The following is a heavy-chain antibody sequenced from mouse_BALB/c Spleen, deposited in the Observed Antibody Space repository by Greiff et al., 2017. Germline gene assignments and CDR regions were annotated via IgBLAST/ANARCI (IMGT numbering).Heavy chain of an antibody. J-gene: IGHJ4*01. D-gene: IGHD2-4*01. V-gene: IGHV14-3*02. CDR3: ASDYDGRDYYAMDY. Sequence: EVKLMESGAELVKPGASVKLSCTASGFNIKDTYMHWVKQRPEQGLEWIGRIDPANGNTKYDPKFQGKATITADTSSNTAYLQLSSLTSEDTAVDYCASDYDGRDYYAMDYWGQGTSVTVSS. CDR1: GFNIKDTY. CDR2: IDPANGNT.